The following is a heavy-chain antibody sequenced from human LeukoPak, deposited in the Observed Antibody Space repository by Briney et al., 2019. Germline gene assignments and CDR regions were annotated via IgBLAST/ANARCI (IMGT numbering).Heavy chain of an antibody. Sequence: GGSLRLSCAASGFTFSSHEMNWVRQAPGKGLEWVSYISSSGSTICYADSVKGRFTISRDNAKNSLYLQMNSLRAEDTAVYYCAWRPYYDSSGALGNAGLWGQGTLVTVSS. CDR2: ISSSGSTI. J-gene: IGHJ4*02. D-gene: IGHD3-22*01. CDR1: GFTFSSHE. V-gene: IGHV3-48*03. CDR3: AWRPYYDSSGALGNAGL.